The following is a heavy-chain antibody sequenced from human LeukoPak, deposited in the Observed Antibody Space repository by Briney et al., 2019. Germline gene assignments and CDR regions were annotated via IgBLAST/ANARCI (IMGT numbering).Heavy chain of an antibody. CDR3: AKDWSPSGYYSHFDY. Sequence: PGGSLRLSCAASGFTFDDHAMHWVRQAPGKGLEWVSGISWNSGSIGYADSVKGRFTISRDNAKNSLYLQMNSLRAEDTALYYCAKDWSPSGYYSHFDYWGQGTLVTVSS. D-gene: IGHD3-22*01. CDR1: GFTFDDHA. V-gene: IGHV3-9*01. J-gene: IGHJ4*02. CDR2: ISWNSGSI.